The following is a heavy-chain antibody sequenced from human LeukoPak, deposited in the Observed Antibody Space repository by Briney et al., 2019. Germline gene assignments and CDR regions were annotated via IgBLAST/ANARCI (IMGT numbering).Heavy chain of an antibody. D-gene: IGHD3-22*01. CDR3: AKRGVVIRVILVGFHKEAYYFDS. J-gene: IGHJ4*02. CDR2: ISGSGGST. CDR1: GITLSNYG. V-gene: IGHV3-23*01. Sequence: GGSLRLSCAVSGITLSNYGMSWVRQTPRKGLEWVAGISGSGGSTSYADSVKGRFTISRDNPKNALYLEMNSLRAENTAVYFCAKRGVVIRVILVGFHKEAYYFDSWGQGALVTVSS.